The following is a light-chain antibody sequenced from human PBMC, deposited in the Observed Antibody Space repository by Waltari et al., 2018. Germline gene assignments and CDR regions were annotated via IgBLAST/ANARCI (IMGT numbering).Light chain of an antibody. CDR3: QVWDTTTDQVI. CDR1: TIGGNS. J-gene: IGLJ2*01. Sequence: SFVLTQPPSVSLAPGPSASTTCGGNTIGGNSVPRYHQKPGQPPILVVYDDIDRPSGVPERLSGSNSGITATLTISSVEAGDEADYYCQVWDTTTDQVIFGGGTRLTVL. V-gene: IGLV3-21*02. CDR2: DDI.